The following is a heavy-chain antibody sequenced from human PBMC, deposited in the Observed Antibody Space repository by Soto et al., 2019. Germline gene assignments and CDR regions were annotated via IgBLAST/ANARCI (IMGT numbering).Heavy chain of an antibody. V-gene: IGHV4-59*08. J-gene: IGHJ4*02. D-gene: IGHD3-10*02. CDR1: GGSVSSHH. CDR3: ARYVSGEGGMGH. CDR2: IYYSGSA. Sequence: QVHLQESGPGLLKPSVTLSLTCTVSGGSVSSHHLSWLRQPPGKELEWMGYIYYSGSAGYNPPHNGRLTLSVDPYNNQFSPWLTALTAADTAVYYCARYVSGEGGMGHLGQGTLVTGSS.